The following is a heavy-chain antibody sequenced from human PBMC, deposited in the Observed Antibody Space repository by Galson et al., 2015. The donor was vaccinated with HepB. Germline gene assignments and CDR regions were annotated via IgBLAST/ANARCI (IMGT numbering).Heavy chain of an antibody. CDR1: GFTFSGSA. Sequence: SLRLSCAASGFTFSGSAIHWVRQASGKGPEWVGRIRSKANNYATSYVPSLKGRFTISRDDSKNMAYLHMKSLKIEDTDVYFCTRLGDFSGYSSRWGQGTLVTVSS. V-gene: IGHV3-73*01. D-gene: IGHD2-2*01. J-gene: IGHJ4*02. CDR2: IRSKANNYAT. CDR3: TRLGDFSGYSSR.